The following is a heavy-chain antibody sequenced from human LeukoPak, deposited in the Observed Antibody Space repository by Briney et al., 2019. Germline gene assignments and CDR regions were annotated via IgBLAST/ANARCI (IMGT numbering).Heavy chain of an antibody. Sequence: SGTLSLTCTVSGGSISSYDWSWIRQPPGKGLEWIGYIYYSGSTTYNPSLKSRVTISVDTSMNQFSLKLSSVAAADTAVYYCARGEGPIGVAGTPWFVPWGQGDLVTVSS. CDR2: IYYSGST. CDR1: GGSISSYD. J-gene: IGHJ5*02. V-gene: IGHV4-59*01. D-gene: IGHD6-19*01. CDR3: ARGEGPIGVAGTPWFVP.